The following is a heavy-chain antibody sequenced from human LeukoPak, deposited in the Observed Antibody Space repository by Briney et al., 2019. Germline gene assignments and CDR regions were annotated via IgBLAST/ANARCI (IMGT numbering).Heavy chain of an antibody. D-gene: IGHD6-19*01. J-gene: IGHJ5*02. Sequence: PGGSLRLSCAASGFTFSSYGMHWVRQAPGKGLERVAVISYDGSNKYYADSVKGRFTISRDNSKNPLYLQMNSLRAEDTAVYYCAKKYEWLVPYNWFDPCGQGTLVTVSS. CDR2: ISYDGSNK. CDR3: AKKYEWLVPYNWFDP. CDR1: GFTFSSYG. V-gene: IGHV3-30*18.